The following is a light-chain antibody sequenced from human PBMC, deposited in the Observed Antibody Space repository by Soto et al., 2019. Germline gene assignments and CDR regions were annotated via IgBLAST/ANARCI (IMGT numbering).Light chain of an antibody. V-gene: IGLV1-44*01. CDR3: AAWDDSRNGYV. CDR1: SSNIGSNT. CDR2: SNN. J-gene: IGLJ1*01. Sequence: QSVLTQPPSASGTPGQRVTISCSGSSSNIGSNTVSWYQQLPGTAPKLLIYSNNQRPSGVPDRFSGSKSGTSASLAISGLQSEDEAEYYCAAWDDSRNGYVFGAGTKLTVL.